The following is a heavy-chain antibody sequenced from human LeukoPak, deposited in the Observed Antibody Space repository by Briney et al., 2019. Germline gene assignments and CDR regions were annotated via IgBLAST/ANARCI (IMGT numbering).Heavy chain of an antibody. Sequence: PGGSLRLSCAASGFTFSSYAMHWVRQAPGKGLEWVAIISYDGSNKYYADSVKGRFTISRDNSKNTLYLQMNSLRTEDTVVYYCARDRGFIADVRDARKNYYYYYGMDVWGQGTTVTVSS. D-gene: IGHD3-10*01. CDR3: ARDRGFIADVRDARKNYYYYYGMDV. J-gene: IGHJ6*02. CDR1: GFTFSSYA. CDR2: ISYDGSNK. V-gene: IGHV3-30*04.